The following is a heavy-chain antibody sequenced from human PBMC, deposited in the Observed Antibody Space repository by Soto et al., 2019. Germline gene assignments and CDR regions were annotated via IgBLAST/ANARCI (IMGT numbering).Heavy chain of an antibody. J-gene: IGHJ3*02. Sequence: GGSLRLSCAASGFTFSSYGMHWVRQAPGKGLEWVAVIWYDGSNKYYADSVKGRFTISRDNSKNTLYLQMNSLRAEDTAVYYCARVGDFWSGYLFAKNPNGAFDIWGQGTMVTVSS. CDR3: ARVGDFWSGYLFAKNPNGAFDI. CDR2: IWYDGSNK. V-gene: IGHV3-33*01. CDR1: GFTFSSYG. D-gene: IGHD3-3*01.